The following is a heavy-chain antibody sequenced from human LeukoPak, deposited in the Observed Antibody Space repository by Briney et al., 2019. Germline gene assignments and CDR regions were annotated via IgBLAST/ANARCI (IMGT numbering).Heavy chain of an antibody. V-gene: IGHV3-30-3*01. CDR2: ISYDGSNK. Sequence: GGSLRLSCAASGFTFSSYAMHWVRQAPGKGLEWVAVISYDGSNKYYADSVKGRFTISRDNSKNTLYLQMNSLRAEDTAVYYCARGYSVGTTLTTGGPGYWGQGTLVTVSS. D-gene: IGHD4-17*01. CDR1: GFTFSSYA. J-gene: IGHJ4*02. CDR3: ARGYSVGTTLTTGGPGY.